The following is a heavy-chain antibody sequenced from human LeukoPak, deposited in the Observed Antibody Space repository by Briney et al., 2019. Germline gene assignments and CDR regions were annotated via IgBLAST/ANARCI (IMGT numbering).Heavy chain of an antibody. CDR1: GYSISSGYY. CDR2: IYHSGST. V-gene: IGHV4-38-2*02. J-gene: IGHJ4*02. D-gene: IGHD3-16*01. CDR3: ASPPPRGY. Sequence: SETLSLTCTVSGYSISSGYYWGWIRQPPGKGLEWIGSIYHSGSTYYNPSLKSRVTISVDTSKNQFSLKLSSVTAADTAVYYCASPPPRGYWGQGTLVTVSS.